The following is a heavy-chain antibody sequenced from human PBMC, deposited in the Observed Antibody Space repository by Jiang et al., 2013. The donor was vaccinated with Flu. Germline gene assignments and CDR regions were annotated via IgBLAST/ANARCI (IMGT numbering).Heavy chain of an antibody. D-gene: IGHD5-12*01. J-gene: IGHJ4*02. CDR2: LLHGST. V-gene: IGHV4-59*01. CDR1: Y. CDR3: ARFRYSGYGQIDY. Sequence: YWSWIRQPPREGTGVDWVYLLHGSTNYNPSLKSRVTISVDTSKNQFSLKLSSVTAADTAVYYCARFRYSGYGQIDYWGPGNPGHRLL.